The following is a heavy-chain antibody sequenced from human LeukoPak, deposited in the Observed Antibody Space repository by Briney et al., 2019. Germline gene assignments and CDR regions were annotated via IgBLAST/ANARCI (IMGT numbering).Heavy chain of an antibody. CDR2: INPSGGST. CDR1: GYTFTSYY. J-gene: IGHJ4*02. Sequence: ASVKVSCKASGYTFTSYYMHWVRQAPGQGLEWMGIINPSGGSTSYAQKFQGRVTMTEDTSTDTAYMELSSLRSEDTAVYYCATHLFRDYGDYEWGDYWGQGTLVTVSS. V-gene: IGHV1-46*01. D-gene: IGHD4-17*01. CDR3: ATHLFRDYGDYEWGDY.